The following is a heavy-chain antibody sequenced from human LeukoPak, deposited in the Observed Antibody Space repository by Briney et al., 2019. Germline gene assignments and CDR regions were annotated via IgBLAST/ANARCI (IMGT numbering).Heavy chain of an antibody. J-gene: IGHJ4*02. D-gene: IGHD6-19*01. CDR1: GFSFTGYW. CDR2: LYSDGRSL. Sequence: PGGSLRLSCAGSGFSFTGYWMHWVRQTPGKALVWISRLYSDGRSLTYADSVKGRVTISRDNAKNMFSLQMNSLRADDTGVYYCARGRGLGEFAVASFDSWGRGTLVTVSS. CDR3: ARGRGLGEFAVASFDS. V-gene: IGHV3-74*01.